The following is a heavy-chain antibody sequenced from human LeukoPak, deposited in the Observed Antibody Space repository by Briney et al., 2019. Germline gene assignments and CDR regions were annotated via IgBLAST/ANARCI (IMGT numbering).Heavy chain of an antibody. V-gene: IGHV5-51*01. J-gene: IGHJ4*02. CDR2: IYPGDADT. CDR1: GYSFTTYW. CDR3: ARKYSSGWPN. Sequence: GESLKISCQGSGYSFTTYWIGWVRQMPRKGLAWMGIIYPGDADTRYSTSFQGQVTISADKSINTAYLQWSSLKASDTAMYYCARKYSSGWPNWGQGTLVTVSS. D-gene: IGHD6-19*01.